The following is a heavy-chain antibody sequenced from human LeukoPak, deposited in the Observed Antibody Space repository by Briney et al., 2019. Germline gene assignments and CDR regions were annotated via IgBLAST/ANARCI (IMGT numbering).Heavy chain of an antibody. D-gene: IGHD1-26*01. CDR2: ISPSGGAI. J-gene: IGHJ4*02. Sequence: GGSLRLSCAASGFTFSDYYMSWIRQAPGKGLEWLSFISPSGGAIYYAASVKGRFTISRDNAKNSLYLQMNSLKAEDTAVYYCARGLFVAGSFFDSWGQGTLVTVSS. CDR1: GFTFSDYY. CDR3: ARGLFVAGSFFDS. V-gene: IGHV3-11*04.